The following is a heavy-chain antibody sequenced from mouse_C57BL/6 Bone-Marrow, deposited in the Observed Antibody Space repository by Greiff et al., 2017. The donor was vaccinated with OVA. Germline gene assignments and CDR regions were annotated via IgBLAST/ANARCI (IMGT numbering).Heavy chain of an antibody. J-gene: IGHJ2*01. CDR2: IYPGSGST. Sequence: QVQLQQPGAELVKPGASVKMSCKASGYTFTSYWITWVKQRPGQGLEWIGDIYPGSGSTNYNGKFKSKATLTVDTSSSTSYMQLSSLTSEDSAVYYCARRATVVAHYFDYWGQGTTLTVSS. CDR1: GYTFTSYW. CDR3: ARRATVVAHYFDY. V-gene: IGHV1-55*01. D-gene: IGHD1-1*01.